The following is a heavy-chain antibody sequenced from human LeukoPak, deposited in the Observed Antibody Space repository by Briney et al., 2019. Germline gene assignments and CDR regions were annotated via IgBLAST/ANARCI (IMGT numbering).Heavy chain of an antibody. CDR1: GGSVSNSGYY. Sequence: NPSETLSLTCTVSGGSVSNSGYYWGWIRQPPGKGLEWIGSIYYTGSTYPNPSLKSRVTISVDTSENQFSLKLSSVTAADTAVYYCAREIVGGFNPGAYWGQGTLVTVSS. CDR3: AREIVGGFNPGAY. CDR2: IYYTGST. J-gene: IGHJ4*02. V-gene: IGHV4-39*07. D-gene: IGHD1-14*01.